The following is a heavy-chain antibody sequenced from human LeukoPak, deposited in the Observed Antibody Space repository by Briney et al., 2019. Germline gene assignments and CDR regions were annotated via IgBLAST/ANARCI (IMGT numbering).Heavy chain of an antibody. CDR1: GYTFTSYY. D-gene: IGHD2-21*01. CDR3: ARDLLTHPDY. J-gene: IGHJ4*02. V-gene: IGHV1-46*01. CDR2: INPSGGST. Sequence: ASVKVSCKASGYTFTSYYMHWVRQAPGQGLEWMGIINPSGGSTSYAQKFKGRVTMTRDTSTSTLYMELSSVRSEDKDVYYCARDLLTHPDYWGQGTLVTVSS.